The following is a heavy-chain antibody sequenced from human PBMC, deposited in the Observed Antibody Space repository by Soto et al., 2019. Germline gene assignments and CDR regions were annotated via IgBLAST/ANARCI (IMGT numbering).Heavy chain of an antibody. CDR1: GFTFNTHW. CDR2: IYFDGITT. V-gene: IGHV3-74*01. CDR3: ARGGAMGVDY. Sequence: GGSLRLSGPASGFTFNTHWMRWVRQAPGKGLVWVSRIYFDGITTNYADSVKGRLTVSRDNAKNTVYLHVNTLRDEDTAVYYCARGGAMGVDYWGQGTLVTVSS. D-gene: IGHD1-26*01. J-gene: IGHJ4*02.